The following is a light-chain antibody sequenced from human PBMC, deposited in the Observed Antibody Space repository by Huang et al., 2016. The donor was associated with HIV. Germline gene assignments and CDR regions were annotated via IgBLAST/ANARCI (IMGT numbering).Light chain of an antibody. CDR2: EAS. Sequence: DIQMTQSSSTLSASVGDTVTIACRASQSVSTWLAWYQQQAGRAPNLLIYEASTLGSGVPSRFSGGGSGTDFTLTISSLQPDDFATYYCQQYKSFPWTFGQGTKVEV. CDR1: QSVSTW. CDR3: QQYKSFPWT. J-gene: IGKJ1*01. V-gene: IGKV1-5*03.